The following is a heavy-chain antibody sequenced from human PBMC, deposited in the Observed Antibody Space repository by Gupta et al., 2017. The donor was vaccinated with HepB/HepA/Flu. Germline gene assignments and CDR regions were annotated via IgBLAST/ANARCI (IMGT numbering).Heavy chain of an antibody. CDR1: GFTFSVSG. CDR2: IWSDGSSK. Sequence: QVQLVESGGGVVQPGGSVRLSCAASGFTFSVSGMHWVRQAPGKGLEWVEIIWSDGSSKDEADAGKGRFTISRDKYKNRVHLKMNSMRAEDTALYYCARRQPGVNSFDFWGQGNLVTVSS. V-gene: IGHV3-33*01. J-gene: IGHJ4*02. CDR3: ARRQPGVNSFDF.